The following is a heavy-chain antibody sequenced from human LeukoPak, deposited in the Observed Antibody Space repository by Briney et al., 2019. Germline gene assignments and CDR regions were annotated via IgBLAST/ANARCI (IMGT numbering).Heavy chain of an antibody. Sequence: ASVKVSCKASGGTFSSYAISWVRQAPGQGLEWMGGIIPIFGTANYAQKFQGRVTITADKSTSTAYMELSSPRSEDTAVYYCARAGYSSSWYSYFDYWGQGTLVTVSS. CDR2: IIPIFGTA. J-gene: IGHJ4*02. CDR1: GGTFSSYA. D-gene: IGHD6-13*01. V-gene: IGHV1-69*06. CDR3: ARAGYSSSWYSYFDY.